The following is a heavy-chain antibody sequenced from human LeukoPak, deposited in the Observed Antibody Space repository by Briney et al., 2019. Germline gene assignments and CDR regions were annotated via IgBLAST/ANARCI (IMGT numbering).Heavy chain of an antibody. Sequence: GGSLRLSCAASGFTFSNAWMSWVRQAPGKGLEWVANIKQDGSEKYYVDSVKGRFTISRDNAKNSLYLQMNSLRAEDTAVYYCARDQSVADYWGQGTLVTVSS. CDR3: ARDQSVADY. J-gene: IGHJ4*02. CDR1: GFTFSNAW. V-gene: IGHV3-7*01. CDR2: IKQDGSEK.